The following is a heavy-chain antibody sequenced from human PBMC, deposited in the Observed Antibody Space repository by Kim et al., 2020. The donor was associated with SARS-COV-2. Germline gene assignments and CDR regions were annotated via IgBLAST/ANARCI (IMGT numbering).Heavy chain of an antibody. D-gene: IGHD6-19*01. Sequence: SETLSLTCAVYGGSFSGYYWSWIRQPPGKGLEWIGEINHSGSTNYNPSLKSRVTISVDTSKNQFSLKLSSVTAADTAVYYCARVGGGPPKIVAGYQWVDYWGQGTLVTVSS. CDR3: ARVGGGPPKIVAGYQWVDY. CDR1: GGSFSGYY. J-gene: IGHJ4*02. V-gene: IGHV4-34*01. CDR2: INHSGST.